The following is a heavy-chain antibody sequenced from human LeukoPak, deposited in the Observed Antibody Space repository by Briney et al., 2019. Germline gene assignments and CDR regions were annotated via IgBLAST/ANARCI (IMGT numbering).Heavy chain of an antibody. CDR1: GFTFDDYG. D-gene: IGHD2-21*02. Sequence: GGSLRLSCAASGFTFDDYGMSWVRQAPGKGLEWVSGINWNGGCTGYADSVKGRFTISRDNAKNSLYLQMNSLRAEDTALYYCARGAYCGGDCSLDYWGQGTLVTVSS. J-gene: IGHJ4*02. V-gene: IGHV3-20*04. CDR2: INWNGGCT. CDR3: ARGAYCGGDCSLDY.